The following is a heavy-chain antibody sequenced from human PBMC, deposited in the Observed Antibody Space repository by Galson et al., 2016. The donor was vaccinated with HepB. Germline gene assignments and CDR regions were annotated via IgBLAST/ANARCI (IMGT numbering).Heavy chain of an antibody. V-gene: IGHV3-13*01. CDR3: ARWRDYNDGMDV. D-gene: IGHD3-3*01. CDR1: GFTFSSYD. CDR2: IGTAGDT. Sequence: SLRLSCAASGFTFSSYDMHWVRQATGKGLEWVSTIGTAGDTYYPGSVKGRFTISRENAKNSLYLQMNSLRAGDTAVYYCARWRDYNDGMDVWGQGTTVTVSS. J-gene: IGHJ6*02.